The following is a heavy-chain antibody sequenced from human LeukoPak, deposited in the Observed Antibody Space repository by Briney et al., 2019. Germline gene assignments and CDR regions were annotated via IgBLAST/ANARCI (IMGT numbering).Heavy chain of an antibody. Sequence: GGSLRLSCAASGFTVSSNYMSWVRQAPGNGLEWVSVIYSGGSTYYADSVKGRFTISRDNSKNTLYLQMNSLRAEDTAVYYCAGTAAGTRWFDPWGQGTLVTVSS. D-gene: IGHD6-13*01. V-gene: IGHV3-66*02. CDR2: IYSGGST. CDR1: GFTVSSNY. CDR3: AGTAAGTRWFDP. J-gene: IGHJ5*02.